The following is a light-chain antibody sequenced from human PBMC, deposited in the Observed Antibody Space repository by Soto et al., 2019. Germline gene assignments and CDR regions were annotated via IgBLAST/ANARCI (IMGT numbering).Light chain of an antibody. Sequence: EIVLTQSPGTLSLSPGERATLSCRASQSVSSSYLAWYQQKPGQAPMLLIYGASSRATGIPDRFSGSGSGTDFTLTISRLEPEDVAVYYCEHYGSSPPITFGQGTRLEIK. CDR1: QSVSSSY. V-gene: IGKV3-20*01. CDR3: EHYGSSPPIT. CDR2: GAS. J-gene: IGKJ5*01.